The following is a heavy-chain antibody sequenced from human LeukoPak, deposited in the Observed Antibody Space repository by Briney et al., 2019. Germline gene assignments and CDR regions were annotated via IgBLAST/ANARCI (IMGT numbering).Heavy chain of an antibody. V-gene: IGHV3-30*01. CDR3: ARGLQLWLFCFDY. CDR1: GFTFSSYA. CDR2: ISYDGSNK. D-gene: IGHD5-18*01. Sequence: GSLRLSCAASGFTFSSYAMHWVRQAPGKGLEWVAVISYDGSNKYYADSVKGRFTISRDSSKNTLYLQMNSLRAEDTAVYYCARGLQLWLFCFDYWGQGTLVTVSS. J-gene: IGHJ4*02.